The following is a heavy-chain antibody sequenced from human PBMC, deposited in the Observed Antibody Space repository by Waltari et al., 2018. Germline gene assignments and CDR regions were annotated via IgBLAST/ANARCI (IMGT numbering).Heavy chain of an antibody. V-gene: IGHV3-23*03. Sequence: EVQLLESGGGLVQPGGSLRLSCAASGFTFSSYAMSWVRQAPGKGLEWVSVIYSGGSTYYADSVKGRFTISRENSKNTLYLQMNSLRAEDTAVYYCAKPTTSGSYYPGYWGQGTLVTVSS. CDR3: AKPTTSGSYYPGY. D-gene: IGHD1-26*01. CDR1: GFTFSSYA. CDR2: IYSGGST. J-gene: IGHJ4*02.